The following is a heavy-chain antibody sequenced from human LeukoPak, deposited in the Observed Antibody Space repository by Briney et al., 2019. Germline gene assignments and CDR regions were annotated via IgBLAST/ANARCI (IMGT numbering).Heavy chain of an antibody. CDR3: ARGGAFPPYYFDY. CDR2: ISAYNGNT. Sequence: ASVKVSCKASGYTFTNYGINWVRQTPGQGLEWMGWISAYNGNTNYAQNLLGRVTMTTDTSTSTAYMELRSLRSDDTAVYYCARGGAFPPYYFDYWGQGTLVTVSS. CDR1: GYTFTNYG. D-gene: IGHD4/OR15-4a*01. J-gene: IGHJ4*02. V-gene: IGHV1-18*01.